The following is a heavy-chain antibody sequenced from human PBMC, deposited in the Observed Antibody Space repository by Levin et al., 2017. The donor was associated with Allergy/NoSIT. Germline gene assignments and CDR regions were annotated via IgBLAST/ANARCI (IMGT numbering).Heavy chain of an antibody. CDR3: ARDSARGSTGLFDY. Sequence: GGSLRLSCAASGFTFSSYEMNWVRQAPGKGLEWLSYISTGGTTIYYADSVKGRFTISRDNAKNSLYLQMNSLRAEDTAVYYCARDSARGSTGLFDYWGQGILVTVSS. D-gene: IGHD3-16*01. J-gene: IGHJ4*02. CDR1: GFTFSSYE. V-gene: IGHV3-48*03. CDR2: ISTGGTTI.